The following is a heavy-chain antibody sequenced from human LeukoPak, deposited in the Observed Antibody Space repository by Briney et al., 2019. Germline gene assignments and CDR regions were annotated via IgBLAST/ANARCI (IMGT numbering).Heavy chain of an antibody. V-gene: IGHV3-30*03. CDR1: GFTFSNYG. Sequence: GRSLRLSCAASGFTFSNYGMHWVRQAPGKGLEWVAVVSSDGSIDYYADSLRGRFTVSRDNSKNTMFLQFNTLRPEDTAVYYCAREGMGTTFSAWFDPWGQGTLVTVSS. CDR3: AREGMGTTFSAWFDP. J-gene: IGHJ5*02. CDR2: VSSDGSID. D-gene: IGHD1-7*01.